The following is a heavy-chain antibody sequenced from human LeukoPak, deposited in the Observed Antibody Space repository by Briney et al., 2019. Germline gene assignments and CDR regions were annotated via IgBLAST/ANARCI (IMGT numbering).Heavy chain of an antibody. D-gene: IGHD2-2*02. V-gene: IGHV3-33*01. CDR2: LWSDGSNE. CDR3: ATYCSISTCYRVPVFEY. J-gene: IGHJ4*02. CDR1: GFSFSSYG. Sequence: GGSLRLSCAASGFSFSSYGMHWVRQAPGKRLEWVAALWSDGSNEYYADSVKGRFTISRDNSKNTLYLQMNSLRAEDTAVYYCATYCSISTCYRVPVFEYWGQGTLVTVSS.